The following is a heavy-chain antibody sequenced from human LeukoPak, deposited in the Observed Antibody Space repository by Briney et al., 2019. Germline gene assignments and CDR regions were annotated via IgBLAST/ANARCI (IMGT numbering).Heavy chain of an antibody. CDR1: GYIFTSYG. J-gene: IGHJ4*02. CDR2: ISPYNGNT. V-gene: IGHV1-18*01. Sequence: ASVKVSCKASGYIFTSYGISWVQQAPGQGLEWMGWISPYNGNTTYAKKLQGRVTMTTDIYTSIAYMELRSLRSDDTAVYYCARTLLYFGSGSPFDYWGQGTLVTVSS. D-gene: IGHD3-10*01. CDR3: ARTLLYFGSGSPFDY.